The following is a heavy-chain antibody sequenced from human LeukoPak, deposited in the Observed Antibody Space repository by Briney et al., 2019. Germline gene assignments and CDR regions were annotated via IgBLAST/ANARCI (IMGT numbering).Heavy chain of an antibody. V-gene: IGHV3-74*01. CDR1: GLTLSSFR. J-gene: IGHJ4*02. Sequence: GGSLRLSCAASGLTLSSFRMHWVRQAPGKGLEWVSCIDGDGSGTSYADSVKGRFTISRDTAKSTVYLQMNSLRAEDTAVYYCATAFDYWGQGTLVTVSS. CDR2: IDGDGSGT. CDR3: ATAFDY. D-gene: IGHD2-21*02.